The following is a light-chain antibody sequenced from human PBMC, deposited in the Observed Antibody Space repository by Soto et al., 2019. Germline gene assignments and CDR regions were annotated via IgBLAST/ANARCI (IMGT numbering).Light chain of an antibody. V-gene: IGKV3-20*01. CDR1: QSVSSSY. CDR3: QQYGSSPLT. J-gene: IGKJ4*01. Sequence: EILLTQSPGTLSLSPGERATLSCRASQSVSSSYLAWYQQKPGQAPRLLIYGASSRATGIPDRFSGSGSGTDFTLTISRPEPEDFAVYYCQQYGSSPLTFGGGTRMEIK. CDR2: GAS.